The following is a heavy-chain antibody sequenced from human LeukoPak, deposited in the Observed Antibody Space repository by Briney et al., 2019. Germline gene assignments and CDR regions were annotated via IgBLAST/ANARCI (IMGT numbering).Heavy chain of an antibody. D-gene: IGHD3-3*01. V-gene: IGHV5-51*01. CDR2: IYPGDSDT. Sequence: GESLKISCKGSGYSFTSYWIGWVRQMPGKGLEWMGIIYPGDSDTRYSPSFQGQVTISADKSISTAYLQWSSLKASDTAMYYCARRFYDFGSGEGWLDPWGQGTLVTVSS. CDR3: ARRFYDFGSGEGWLDP. CDR1: GYSFTSYW. J-gene: IGHJ5*02.